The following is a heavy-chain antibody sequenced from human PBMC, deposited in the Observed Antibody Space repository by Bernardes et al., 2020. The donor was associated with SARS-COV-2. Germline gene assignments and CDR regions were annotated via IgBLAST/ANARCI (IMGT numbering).Heavy chain of an antibody. CDR3: ARAGITIFGVRIQGGFDY. Sequence: SETLSLTCTVSGGSISSYYWSWIRQPAGKGLEWIGRIYTSGSTNYNPSLKSRVTMSVDTSKNQFSLKLSFVTAADTAVYYCARAGITIFGVRIQGGFDYWGQGTLVTVSS. D-gene: IGHD3-3*01. CDR1: GGSISSYY. V-gene: IGHV4-4*07. J-gene: IGHJ4*02. CDR2: IYTSGST.